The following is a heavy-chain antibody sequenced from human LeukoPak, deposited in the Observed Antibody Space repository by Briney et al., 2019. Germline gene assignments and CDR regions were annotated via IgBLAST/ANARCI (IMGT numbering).Heavy chain of an antibody. V-gene: IGHV1-69*13. CDR1: GGTFSSYA. J-gene: IGHJ4*02. Sequence: SVKVSCKASGGTFSSYAISWVRQAPGQGLEWMGGIIPIFGTANYAQKFQGRVTITADESTSTAYMELSSLRSEDTAVYYCARERNLWPGRLFDYWGQGTLVTVSS. CDR2: IIPIFGTA. CDR3: ARERNLWPGRLFDY. D-gene: IGHD2-21*01.